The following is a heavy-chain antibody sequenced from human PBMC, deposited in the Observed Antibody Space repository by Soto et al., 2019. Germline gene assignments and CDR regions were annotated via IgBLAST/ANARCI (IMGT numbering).Heavy chain of an antibody. Sequence: PGESLKISCKGVGYKFGSAWIGWVRQMPGKGLEWMGIIKPGTSDIRYSPSCRGHVTISADEAVSTAYLQWSGLKASDTAMYYCARQLSHICDSWGQGTLVTVSS. CDR2: IKPGTSDI. J-gene: IGHJ4*02. D-gene: IGHD3-3*02. V-gene: IGHV5-51*01. CDR3: ARQLSHICDS. CDR1: GYKFGSAW.